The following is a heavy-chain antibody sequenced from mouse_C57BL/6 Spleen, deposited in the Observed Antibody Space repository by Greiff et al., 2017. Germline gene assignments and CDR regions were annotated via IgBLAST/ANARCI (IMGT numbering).Heavy chain of an antibody. D-gene: IGHD2-4*01. Sequence: QVQLQQPGAELVRPGSSVKLSCKASGYTFTSYWMHWVKQRPIQGLEWIGNIDPSDSETHYNQKFKDKATLTVDKSSSTAYMQLSSLTSEDSAVYYCAYYDYDGGAMDYGGQGTSVTVSS. CDR3: AYYDYDGGAMDY. V-gene: IGHV1-52*01. CDR1: GYTFTSYW. CDR2: IDPSDSET. J-gene: IGHJ4*01.